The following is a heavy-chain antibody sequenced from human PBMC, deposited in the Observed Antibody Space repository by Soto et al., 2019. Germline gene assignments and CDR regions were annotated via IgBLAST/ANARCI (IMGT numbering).Heavy chain of an antibody. J-gene: IGHJ4*02. Sequence: HPGGSLRLSCAASGFTFSSYSMNWVRQAPGKGLEWVSYISSSSSTIYYADSVKGRFTISRDNAKNSLYLQMNSLRAEDTAVYYCARDIDYRDYDFWSGPYFDYWGQGTLVTVS. CDR3: ARDIDYRDYDFWSGPYFDY. CDR1: GFTFSSYS. V-gene: IGHV3-48*01. CDR2: ISSSSSTI. D-gene: IGHD3-3*01.